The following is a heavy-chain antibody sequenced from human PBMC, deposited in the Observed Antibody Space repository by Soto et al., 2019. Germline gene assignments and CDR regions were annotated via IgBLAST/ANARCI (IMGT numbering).Heavy chain of an antibody. Sequence: SLRLSCAASGFTFSGSAMHWVRQASGKGLEWVGRIRSKANSYATAYAASVKGRFTISRDDSKNTAYLQMNSLKTEDTAVYYCTRRGDYGDPLSNYYYYYYGMDVWGQGTTVTVSS. CDR3: TRRGDYGDPLSNYYYYYYGMDV. D-gene: IGHD4-17*01. CDR2: IRSKANSYAT. CDR1: GFTFSGSA. V-gene: IGHV3-73*01. J-gene: IGHJ6*02.